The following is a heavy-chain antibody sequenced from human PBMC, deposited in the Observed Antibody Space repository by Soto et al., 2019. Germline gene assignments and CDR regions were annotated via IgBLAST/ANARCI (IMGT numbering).Heavy chain of an antibody. CDR3: THRVRRNYYDSSGYYDYFDY. J-gene: IGHJ4*02. D-gene: IGHD3-22*01. V-gene: IGHV2-5*01. CDR1: GFSLSTSGVG. Sequence: SGPTLVNPTQTLTLTCTFSGFSLSTSGVGXGWIRQPPGKALEWLALIYWNDDKRYSPSLKSRLTITKDTSKNQVVLTMTNMDPVDTATYYCTHRVRRNYYDSSGYYDYFDYWGQGTLVTVSS. CDR2: IYWNDDK.